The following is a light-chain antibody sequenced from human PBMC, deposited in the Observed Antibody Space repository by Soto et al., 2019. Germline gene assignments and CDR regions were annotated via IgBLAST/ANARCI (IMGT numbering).Light chain of an antibody. V-gene: IGKV3-20*01. CDR1: QSVSSSY. J-gene: IGKJ1*01. Sequence: EIVLTQSPGTLSLSPGESATLSCRASQSVSSSYLAWYQQKPGQAPRLLIYGASSRATGIPDRFSGSGSGTDFTLTISRLEPEDFAVYYCQQYGSSPPTTFGQGTKVEIQ. CDR2: GAS. CDR3: QQYGSSPPTT.